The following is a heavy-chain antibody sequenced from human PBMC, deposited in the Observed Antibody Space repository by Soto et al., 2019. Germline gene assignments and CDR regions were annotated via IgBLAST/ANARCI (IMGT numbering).Heavy chain of an antibody. J-gene: IGHJ4*02. CDR2: IIPIFGTA. V-gene: IGHV1-69*13. CDR1: GGTFSSYA. Sequence: ASVKVSCKASGGTFSSYAISWVRQAPGQGLEWMGGIIPIFGTANYAQKFQGRVTITADESTSTAYMELSSLRSEDTAVYYCARTRYYYDSSGYRLFDYWGQGTLVTVSS. D-gene: IGHD3-22*01. CDR3: ARTRYYYDSSGYRLFDY.